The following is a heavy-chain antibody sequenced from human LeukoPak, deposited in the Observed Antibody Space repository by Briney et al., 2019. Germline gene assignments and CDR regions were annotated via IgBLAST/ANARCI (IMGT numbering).Heavy chain of an antibody. V-gene: IGHV3-7*01. Sequence: GGSLRLSCAASGFTFSSYWMSWVSQAPGKGLEWVANIKQDGSEKYYVDSVKGRFTISRDNAKNSLYLQMNSLRAEDTAVYYCARDYPLRERSGNYYMDVWGKGTTVTLSS. D-gene: IGHD1-26*01. CDR1: GFTFSSYW. CDR3: ARDYPLRERSGNYYMDV. J-gene: IGHJ6*03. CDR2: IKQDGSEK.